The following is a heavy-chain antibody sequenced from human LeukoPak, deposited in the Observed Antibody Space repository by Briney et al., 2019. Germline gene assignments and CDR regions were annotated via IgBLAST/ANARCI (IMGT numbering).Heavy chain of an antibody. V-gene: IGHV3-33*01. CDR3: AREIFGLGSYPDF. Sequence: GRSLRLSCAASGFTFNTYAMHWVRQAPGQGLEWVALIWHDGSHKFYSNSVRGQFTISRDNSKNTVYLQMNNLRPEDTAVYYCAREIFGLGSYPDFWGQGTLVTVSS. CDR1: GFTFNTYA. CDR2: IWHDGSHK. J-gene: IGHJ4*02. D-gene: IGHD3-10*01.